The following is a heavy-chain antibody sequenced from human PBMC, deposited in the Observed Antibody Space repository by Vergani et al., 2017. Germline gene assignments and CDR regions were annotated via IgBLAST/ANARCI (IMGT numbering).Heavy chain of an antibody. D-gene: IGHD3-10*01. J-gene: IGHJ4*02. CDR2: IYSGGST. CDR3: AKDSLWFGEEPQYYFDY. CDR1: GFTVSSNY. V-gene: IGHV3-66*02. Sequence: EVQLVESGGGLVQPGRSLRLSCAASGFTVSSNYMSWVRQAPGKGLEWVSVIYSGGSTYYADSVKGRFTISRDNSKNTLYLQMNSLRAEDTAVYYCAKDSLWFGEEPQYYFDYWGKGTLVTVSS.